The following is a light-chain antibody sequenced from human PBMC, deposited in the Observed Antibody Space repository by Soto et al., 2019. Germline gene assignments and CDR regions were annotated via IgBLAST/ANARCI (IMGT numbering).Light chain of an antibody. V-gene: IGLV2-8*01. J-gene: IGLJ1*01. CDR2: EVS. CDR3: SSYAGSNTRQIV. CDR1: SSDVGGYNY. Sequence: QSVLTQPPSASGSPGQSVTISCTGTSSDVGGYNYVSWYQQHPGKAPKLMIYEVSKRPSGVPDRFSGSKSGNTASLTVSGPQAEDEADYYCSSYAGSNTRQIVFGPGTKVNVL.